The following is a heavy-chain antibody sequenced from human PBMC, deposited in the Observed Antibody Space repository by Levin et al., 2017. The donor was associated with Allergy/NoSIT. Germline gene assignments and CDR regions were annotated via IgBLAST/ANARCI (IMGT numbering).Heavy chain of an antibody. CDR2: IYHSGST. V-gene: IGHV4-4*02. CDR3: ARDYGDPYYFDY. Sequence: SCAVSGGSISTNNWWSWVRQPPGKGLEWIGEIYHSGSTNYNPSLKSRVTISVDKSKNQFSLNLSSVTAADTAVYYCARDYGDPYYFDYWGQGTLVTVSS. J-gene: IGHJ4*02. D-gene: IGHD4-17*01. CDR1: GGSISTNNW.